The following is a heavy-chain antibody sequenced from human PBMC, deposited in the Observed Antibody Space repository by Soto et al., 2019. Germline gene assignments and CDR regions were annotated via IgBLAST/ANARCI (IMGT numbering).Heavy chain of an antibody. J-gene: IGHJ3*02. Sequence: PGGSLRLSCAASGFTFSSYAMSWVRQAPGKGLEWVSAISGSGGSTYYADSVKGRFTISRDNSKNTLYLQMNSLRAEDTAVYYCARRASYCCGGRCYLPTEDAFDIWGQGTMVTVSS. D-gene: IGHD2-15*01. CDR3: ARRASYCCGGRCYLPTEDAFDI. CDR2: ISGSGGST. V-gene: IGHV3-23*01. CDR1: GFTFSSYA.